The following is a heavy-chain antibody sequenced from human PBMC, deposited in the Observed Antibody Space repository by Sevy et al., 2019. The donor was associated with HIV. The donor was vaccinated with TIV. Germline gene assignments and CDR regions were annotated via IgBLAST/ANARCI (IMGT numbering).Heavy chain of an antibody. CDR1: GFTFSPYW. J-gene: IGHJ4*02. D-gene: IGHD1-26*01. Sequence: GGSLRLSCAASGFTFSPYWMTWVRQAPGKGLEWVANIRPDGSDKYYVDSVKDRLTISRDNAKNSLYLQMNSLRADDTAMYYCARGVGLDCWGQRALVTVSS. V-gene: IGHV3-7*01. CDR3: ARGVGLDC. CDR2: IRPDGSDK.